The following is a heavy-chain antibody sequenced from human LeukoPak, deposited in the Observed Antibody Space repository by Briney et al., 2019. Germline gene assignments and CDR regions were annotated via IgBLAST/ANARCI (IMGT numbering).Heavy chain of an antibody. D-gene: IGHD2-2*01. CDR1: GFPFSSYA. V-gene: IGHV3-23*01. CDR3: AKSSSRTYAHFDY. J-gene: IGHJ4*02. Sequence: GSLRLSCAASGFPFSSYAMSWVRQAPGKGLEWVSAISGSGGSTYYADSVKGRFTISRDNSKNTLYLQMNSLRAEDTAVYYCAKSSSRTYAHFDYWGQGTLVTVSS. CDR2: ISGSGGST.